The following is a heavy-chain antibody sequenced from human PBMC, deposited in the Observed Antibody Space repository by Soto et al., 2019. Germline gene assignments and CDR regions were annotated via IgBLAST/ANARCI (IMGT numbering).Heavy chain of an antibody. CDR1: GGSFSGYY. J-gene: IGHJ4*02. D-gene: IGHD3-16*02. CDR3: ARGKLSDYVWGSYRYHFDY. CDR2: INHSGST. V-gene: IGHV4-34*01. Sequence: LSLTCAVYGGSFSGYYWSWIRQPPGKGLEWIGEINHSGSTNYNPSLKSRVTISVDTSKNQFSLKLTSVTAADTAVYYCARGKLSDYVWGSYRYHFDYWGQGTVVTVSS.